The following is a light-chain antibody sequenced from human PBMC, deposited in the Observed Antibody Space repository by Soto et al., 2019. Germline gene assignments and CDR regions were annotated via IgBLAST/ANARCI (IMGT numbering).Light chain of an antibody. CDR2: QDS. CDR1: KLGDKY. Sequence: SYELTQPPSVSVSPGQTASITCSGDKLGDKYACWYQQKPGQSPVLVIYQDSKRPSGIPERFSGSNSGNTATLTISGTQAMDEADYYCQAWDSSTRVVFGGGTKVT. CDR3: QAWDSSTRVV. J-gene: IGLJ2*01. V-gene: IGLV3-1*01.